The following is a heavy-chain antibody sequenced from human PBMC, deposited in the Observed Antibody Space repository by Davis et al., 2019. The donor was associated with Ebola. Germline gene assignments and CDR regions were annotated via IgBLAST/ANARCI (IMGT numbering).Heavy chain of an antibody. V-gene: IGHV3-30*18. D-gene: IGHD6-13*01. CDR2: ISYDGSNK. Sequence: GESLKISCAASGFTFSSYGMHWVRQAPGKGLEWVAVISYDGSNKYYADSVKGRFTISRDNSKNTLYLQMNSLRAEDTAVYYCAKGHIAAAVWGQGTLVTVSS. J-gene: IGHJ4*02. CDR3: AKGHIAAAV. CDR1: GFTFSSYG.